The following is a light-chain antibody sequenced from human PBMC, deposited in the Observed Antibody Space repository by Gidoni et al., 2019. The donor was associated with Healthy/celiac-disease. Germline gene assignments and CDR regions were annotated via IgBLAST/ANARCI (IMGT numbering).Light chain of an antibody. V-gene: IGKV3-15*01. CDR2: GAS. Sequence: EIVMTQSPATLSVSPGERATLSCRASQSVSSNLAWYQQKPGQAPRLLIYGASTSATGIPARFSGSGSGTEFTLTISSLQSEDFAVYYCQQYNNWPPFTFGPXTKVDIK. CDR3: QQYNNWPPFT. J-gene: IGKJ3*01. CDR1: QSVSSN.